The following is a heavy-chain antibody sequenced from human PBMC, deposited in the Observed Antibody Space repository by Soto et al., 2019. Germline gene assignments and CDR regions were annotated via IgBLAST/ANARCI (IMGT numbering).Heavy chain of an antibody. CDR2: ISYDGSNK. Sequence: PRGSLRLSCAASGFTFSSYAMHWVRQAPGKGLEWVAVISYDGSNKYYADSVKGRFTISRDNSKNTLYLQMNSLRAEDTAVYYCARDGFDYWGQGTLVTVSS. J-gene: IGHJ4*02. CDR1: GFTFSSYA. V-gene: IGHV3-30-3*01. CDR3: ARDGFDY.